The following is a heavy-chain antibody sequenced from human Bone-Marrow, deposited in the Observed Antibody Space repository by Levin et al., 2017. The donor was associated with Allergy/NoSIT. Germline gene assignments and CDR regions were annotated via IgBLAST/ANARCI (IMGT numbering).Heavy chain of an antibody. J-gene: IGHJ4*02. D-gene: IGHD1-1*01. CDR1: GESFSGYF. V-gene: IGHV4-34*01. CDR3: ARGGEVPSQYYFDY. Sequence: SQTLSLTCAVSGESFSGYFWTWIRPSPGQGLEWLGQINFNGITTYNPSLERRVVLSVDPTKRQFSLKLNYLTAADTAVYFCARGGEVPSQYYFDYWCQGTPVTVSS. CDR2: INFNGIT.